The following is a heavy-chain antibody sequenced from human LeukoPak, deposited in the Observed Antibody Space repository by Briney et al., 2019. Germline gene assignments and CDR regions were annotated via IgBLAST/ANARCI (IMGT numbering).Heavy chain of an antibody. CDR2: FDPEDGET. Sequence: ASVEVSCKVSGYTLTELSMHWVRQAPGKGLEWMGGFDPEDGETIYAQKFQGRVTMTEDTSTDTAYMELSSLRSEDTAVYYCATAPYSSGWYFDYWGQGTLVTVSS. J-gene: IGHJ4*02. V-gene: IGHV1-24*01. CDR3: ATAPYSSGWYFDY. D-gene: IGHD6-19*01. CDR1: GYTLTELS.